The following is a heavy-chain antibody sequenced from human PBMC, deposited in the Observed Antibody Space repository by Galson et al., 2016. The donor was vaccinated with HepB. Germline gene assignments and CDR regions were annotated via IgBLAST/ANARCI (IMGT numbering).Heavy chain of an antibody. J-gene: IGHJ4*02. V-gene: IGHV3-23*01. D-gene: IGHD6-19*01. CDR3: ARDLAGSGWFH. CDR1: GFTFSSSA. CDR2: ISGGGDST. Sequence: SLRLSCAASGFTFSSSAMTWVRQAPGKGLGWVSTISGGGDSTYYADSVKGRFKISRDNSKNTLYVQMNSLRVEDTAVYYCARDLAGSGWFHWGQGTLVTVSS.